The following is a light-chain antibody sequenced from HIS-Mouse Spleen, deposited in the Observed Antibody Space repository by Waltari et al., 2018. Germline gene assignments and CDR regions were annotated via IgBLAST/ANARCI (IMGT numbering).Light chain of an antibody. J-gene: IGLJ1*01. CDR3: CSYAGSYTGV. V-gene: IGLV2-11*01. CDR2: DVS. CDR1: SSDVGGYHY. Sequence: QSALTQPRSVSGSPGQSVTISCTGPSSDVGGYHYVPWYQQHPGKAPKLMIYDVSKRPSGVPDRFSGSKSGNTASLTISGLQAEDEADYYCCSYAGSYTGVFGTGTKVTVL.